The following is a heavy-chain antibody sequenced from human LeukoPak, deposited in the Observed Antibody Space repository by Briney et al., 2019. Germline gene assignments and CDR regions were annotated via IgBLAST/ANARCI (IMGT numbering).Heavy chain of an antibody. CDR2: IKQDGSER. D-gene: IGHD3-9*01. CDR1: GFTFSNYW. CDR3: AKSPVLRYFDWLQPPDY. Sequence: GGSLRLSCAVSGFTFSNYWMSWVRQAPGKGLEWVSNIKQDGSERYYVDSVKGRFSISRDNAKNSLFLQMNSLRAEDTAVYYCAKSPVLRYFDWLQPPDYWGQGTLVTVSS. V-gene: IGHV3-7*01. J-gene: IGHJ4*02.